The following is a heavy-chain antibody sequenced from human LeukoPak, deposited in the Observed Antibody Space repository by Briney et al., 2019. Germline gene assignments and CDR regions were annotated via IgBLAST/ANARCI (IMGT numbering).Heavy chain of an antibody. D-gene: IGHD3-3*01. V-gene: IGHV3-21*01. J-gene: IGHJ6*03. CDR1: GFTFSSYS. CDR3: ARGWVFGVVMSYMDV. Sequence: PGGSLRLSCAASGFTFSSYSMNWVRQAPGKGLEWVSSISSSSSYIYYADSVKGRFTISRDNAKNSLYLQTNSLRAEDTAVYYCARGWVFGVVMSYMDVWGKGTTVTVSS. CDR2: ISSSSSYI.